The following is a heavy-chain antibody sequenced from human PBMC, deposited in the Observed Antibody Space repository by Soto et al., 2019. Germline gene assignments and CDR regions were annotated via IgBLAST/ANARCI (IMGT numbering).Heavy chain of an antibody. CDR1: GGSISGFY. CDR3: ARDVRRGSSSWVN. J-gene: IGHJ4*02. Sequence: QVQLQASGPGLVKPSETLSLTCTVSGGSISGFYWSWIRQPAGKGLEWIGRTSTGGGTNYTPSLKSRVTMSSDTSKSLFSLNLRSVTAADTAVYYCARDVRRGSSSWVNWGQGTLVTVSS. D-gene: IGHD6-13*01. V-gene: IGHV4-4*07. CDR2: TSTGGGT.